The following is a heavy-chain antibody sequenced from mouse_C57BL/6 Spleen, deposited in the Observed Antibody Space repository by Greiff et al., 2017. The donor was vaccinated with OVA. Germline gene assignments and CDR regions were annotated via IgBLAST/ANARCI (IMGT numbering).Heavy chain of an antibody. CDR3: ARGLRGYFDY. CDR1: GYSITSGYY. J-gene: IGHJ2*01. CDR2: ISYDGSN. V-gene: IGHV3-6*01. Sequence: EVQRVESGPGLVKPSQSLSLTCSVTGYSITSGYYWNWIRQFPGNKLEWMGYISYDGSNNYNPSLKNRISITRDTSKNQFFLKLNSVTTEDTATYYCARGLRGYFDYWGQGTTLTVSS. D-gene: IGHD6-5*01.